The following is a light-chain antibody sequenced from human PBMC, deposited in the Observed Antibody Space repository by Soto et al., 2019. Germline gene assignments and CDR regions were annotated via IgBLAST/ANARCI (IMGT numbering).Light chain of an antibody. CDR2: KAS. CDR1: QSISSW. Sequence: DIPMTQSPSTLSASVGGRVTITCRASQSISSWLAWYQQKPGKAPKLLIYKASSLESGVPSRFSGSGSGTEFTLTINSLQPDDFATYYCQQYNSYSLTFGGGTKVEIK. V-gene: IGKV1-5*03. CDR3: QQYNSYSLT. J-gene: IGKJ4*01.